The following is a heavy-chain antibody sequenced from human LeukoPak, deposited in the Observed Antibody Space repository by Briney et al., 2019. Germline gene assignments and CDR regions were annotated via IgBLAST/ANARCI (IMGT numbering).Heavy chain of an antibody. D-gene: IGHD4-17*01. CDR3: ARSSTTVTTRFFDL. CDR2: ISWDGGST. V-gene: IGHV3-43*01. J-gene: IGHJ2*01. Sequence: GGSLRLSCAASGFTFDDYTMHWVRQAPGKGLEWVSLISWDGGSTYYADSVKGRFTISRDNSKNSLYLQMNSLRTEGTALYYCARSSTTVTTRFFDLWGRGTLVTVSS. CDR1: GFTFDDYT.